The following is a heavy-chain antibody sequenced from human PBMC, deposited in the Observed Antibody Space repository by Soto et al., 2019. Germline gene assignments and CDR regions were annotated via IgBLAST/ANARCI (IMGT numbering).Heavy chain of an antibody. Sequence: SETLSLTCIVSGGSISSYYWSWIRQSPGKGLEWIGDIYYTGNTNYNPSLRSRVTISLDTSKNQFSLNLSSVTAADTAVYYCARGSSIVVVVAATGYWFDPWGQGTLVTVSS. J-gene: IGHJ5*02. D-gene: IGHD2-15*01. CDR3: ARGSSIVVVVAATGYWFDP. CDR2: IYYTGNT. V-gene: IGHV4-59*12. CDR1: GGSISSYY.